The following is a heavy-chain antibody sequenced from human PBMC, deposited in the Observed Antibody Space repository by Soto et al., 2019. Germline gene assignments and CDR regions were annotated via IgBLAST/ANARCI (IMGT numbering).Heavy chain of an antibody. V-gene: IGHV4-59*01. J-gene: IGHJ3*02. D-gene: IGHD4-17*01. CDR1: DGSIIDFY. Sequence: SETLSLTCTVADGSIIDFYWSWIRQPPGKGLEWIGYIYYSGSTNYNPSLKSRVTISVDTSKNQFSLKLSSVTAADTAVYYCARRYGYAFDIWGQGTMVTVSS. CDR3: ARRYGYAFDI. CDR2: IYYSGST.